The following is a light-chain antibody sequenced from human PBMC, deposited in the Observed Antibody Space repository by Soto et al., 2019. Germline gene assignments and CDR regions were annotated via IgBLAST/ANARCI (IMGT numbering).Light chain of an antibody. J-gene: IGKJ3*01. V-gene: IGKV3-20*01. CDR3: T. CDR1: QSVSSSY. Sequence: EIVLTQSPGTLSLSPGERATLSYRASQSVSSSYLAWYQQKPGQATRLLIYAASSRATGIPDSFSGSGSWTDFTLTISRLELEDFAVSNITFGGGTKVDIK. CDR2: AAS.